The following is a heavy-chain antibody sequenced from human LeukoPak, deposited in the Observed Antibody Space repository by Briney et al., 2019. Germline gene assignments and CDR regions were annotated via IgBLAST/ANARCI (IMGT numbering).Heavy chain of an antibody. CDR3: ARGGLYYDFWSGYHDAFDI. CDR2: MNPNSGNT. CDR1: GYTCTSYD. V-gene: IGHV1-8*01. J-gene: IGHJ3*02. Sequence: ASVKVSCKASGYTCTSYDINWVRQATGQGPGWMGWMNPNSGNTGYAQQFQGRVTITRITSISTAYMELSSLRSEDTAVYYCARGGLYYDFWSGYHDAFDIWGQGTMVTVSS. D-gene: IGHD3-3*01.